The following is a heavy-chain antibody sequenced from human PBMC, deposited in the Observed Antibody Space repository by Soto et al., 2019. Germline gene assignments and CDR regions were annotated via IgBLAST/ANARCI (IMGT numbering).Heavy chain of an antibody. CDR1: GFVFSDYA. Sequence: GGSLRLSCVASGFVFSDYAMSWVRQAPGKGLEWVSAISAGGVDTYYADSVEGRFTVSRANSKNTLYLQMNSLRAEDTAIYYCANVPIWCGGSSCYTEGFDSWGQGTLVTVSS. CDR2: ISAGGVDT. V-gene: IGHV3-23*01. D-gene: IGHD2-21*01. J-gene: IGHJ4*02. CDR3: ANVPIWCGGSSCYTEGFDS.